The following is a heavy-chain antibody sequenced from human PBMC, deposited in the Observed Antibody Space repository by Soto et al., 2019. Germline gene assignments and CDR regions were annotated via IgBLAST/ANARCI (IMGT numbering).Heavy chain of an antibody. CDR3: ARAPEIPPVAAFDY. CDR2: IYYSGST. Sequence: SETLSLTCTVSGGSISSGGYYWSWIRQHPGKGLEWIGYIYYSGSTYYNPSLKSRVTISVDTSKNQFSLKLSSVTAADTAVYYCARAPEIPPVAAFDYWGQGTLVTVSS. D-gene: IGHD2-15*01. J-gene: IGHJ4*02. CDR1: GGSISSGGYY. V-gene: IGHV4-31*03.